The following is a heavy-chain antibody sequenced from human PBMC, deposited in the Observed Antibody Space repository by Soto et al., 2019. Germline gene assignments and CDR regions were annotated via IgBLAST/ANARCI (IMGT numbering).Heavy chain of an antibody. Sequence: ETLSLTCTVSGGSISSYYWSWIRQPPGKGLEWIGYIYYSGSTNYNPSLKSRVTISVDTSKNQFSLKLSSVTAADTAVYYCARGPAGSSWYVGGDFDYWGQGTLVTVSS. CDR2: IYYSGST. CDR3: ARGPAGSSWYVGGDFDY. CDR1: GGSISSYY. J-gene: IGHJ4*02. V-gene: IGHV4-59*01. D-gene: IGHD6-13*01.